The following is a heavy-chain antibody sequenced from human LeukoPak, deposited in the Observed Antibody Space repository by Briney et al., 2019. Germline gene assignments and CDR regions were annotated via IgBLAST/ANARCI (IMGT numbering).Heavy chain of an antibody. CDR2: INTYNGNT. Sequence: GASVKVSCKASGYTFTNYGITWVRQAPGQGLQWLGWINTYNGNTNYAQQVQGRVSMTTDTSTTIAYMDLRSLRSDDSAVYYCARWRITPRPENFDYWGQGTLVTVSS. D-gene: IGHD1-20*01. CDR3: ARWRITPRPENFDY. J-gene: IGHJ4*02. CDR1: GYTFTNYG. V-gene: IGHV1-18*01.